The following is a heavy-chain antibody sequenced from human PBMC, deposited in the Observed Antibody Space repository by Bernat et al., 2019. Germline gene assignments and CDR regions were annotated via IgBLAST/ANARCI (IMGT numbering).Heavy chain of an antibody. D-gene: IGHD3-16*02. J-gene: IGHJ4*02. CDR1: GFTFSSYG. CDR2: ISYDGSNK. Sequence: QVQLVESGGGVVQPGRSLGLSCAASGFTFSSYGMHWVRQAPGKGLEWVAVISYDGSNKYYADSVKGRFTISRDNSKNTLYLQMNSLRAEDTAVYYCAKDLEVWGSYRYTAAALDYWGQGTLVTVSS. CDR3: AKDLEVWGSYRYTAAALDY. V-gene: IGHV3-30*18.